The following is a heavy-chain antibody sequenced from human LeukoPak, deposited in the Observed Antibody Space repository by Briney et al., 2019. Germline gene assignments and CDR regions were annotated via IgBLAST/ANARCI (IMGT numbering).Heavy chain of an antibody. J-gene: IGHJ4*02. CDR3: ARARYSSSYYFDY. CDR1: GFTFSSYA. CDR2: ISDDGDS. D-gene: IGHD6-6*01. Sequence: PGGSLRLSCAASGFTFSSYAMTWVRQAPGKGLEWVSAISDDGDSKYADSVKGRFTVSRDNSKNTLYLQMNSLRAEDTAVYYCARARYSSSYYFDYWGQGTLVTVSS. V-gene: IGHV3-23*01.